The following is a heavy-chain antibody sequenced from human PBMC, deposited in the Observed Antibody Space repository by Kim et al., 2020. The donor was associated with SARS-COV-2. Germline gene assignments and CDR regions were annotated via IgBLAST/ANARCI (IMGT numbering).Heavy chain of an antibody. V-gene: IGHV3-33*01. CDR3: ARDTRDYYGMDV. J-gene: IGHJ6*02. Sequence: YYADSGKGRLTVSRDNSKNTLYLKMNSLRAEDTAVYYCARDTRDYYGMDVWGQGTTVTVSS.